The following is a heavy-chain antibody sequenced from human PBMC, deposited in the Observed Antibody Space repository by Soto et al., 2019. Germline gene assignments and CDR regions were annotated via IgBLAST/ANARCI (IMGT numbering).Heavy chain of an antibody. CDR3: SHRQRRAKMTQQKYWLDR. Sequence: QITLKESCPTLVKPTQTLTLTCTFSAFSLRTTGVGVGWISQPPGKALEWLALIYWDDAKRYSPSLQSRLTTSKDACKEQVVLTITNMDPVDTATYYRSHRQRRAKMTQQKYWLDRWGQGILVTVSA. CDR2: IYWDDAK. J-gene: IGHJ5*02. D-gene: IGHD1-26*01. V-gene: IGHV2-5*02. CDR1: AFSLRTTGVG.